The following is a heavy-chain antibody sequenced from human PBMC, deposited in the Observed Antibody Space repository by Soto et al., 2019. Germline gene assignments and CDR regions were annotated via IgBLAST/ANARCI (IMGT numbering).Heavy chain of an antibody. CDR1: GFTFSSYA. CDR3: AVFHATSRFETYYSTYLDY. V-gene: IGHV3-23*01. J-gene: IGHJ4*02. Sequence: GGSLRLSCAASGFTFSSYAMSWVRQAPGKGLEWVSAISGSGGSTYYADSVKGRFTNSRDNSKNTLYMQMNSLRAEDKDVYYCAVFHATSRFETYYSTYLDYWGQGTLVTVSS. CDR2: ISGSGGST. D-gene: IGHD3-10*01.